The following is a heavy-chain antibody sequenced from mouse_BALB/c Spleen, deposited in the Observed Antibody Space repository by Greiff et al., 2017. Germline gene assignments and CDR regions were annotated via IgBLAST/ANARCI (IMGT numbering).Heavy chain of an antibody. CDR3: TRPTMITTGFAY. Sequence: QVQLHQSGAELVKPGASVKLSCKASGYTFTSYYMYWVKQRPGQGLEWIGEINPSNGGTNFNEKFKSKATLTVDKSSSTAYMQLSSLTSEDSAVYYCTRPTMITTGFAYWGQGTLVTVSA. D-gene: IGHD2-4*01. V-gene: IGHV1S81*02. J-gene: IGHJ3*01. CDR2: INPSNGGT. CDR1: GYTFTSYY.